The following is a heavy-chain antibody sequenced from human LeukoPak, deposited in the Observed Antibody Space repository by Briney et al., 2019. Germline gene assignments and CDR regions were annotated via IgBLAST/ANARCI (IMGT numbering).Heavy chain of an antibody. Sequence: PSETLSLTCTVSGGSISSYYWSWIRQPPGKGLERIGYIYYSGSTNYNPSLKSRVTISVDTSKKQFSLKLSSVTAADTAVYYCARGGYYDYVWGSYRYWGQGTLVTVSS. V-gene: IGHV4-59*01. D-gene: IGHD3-16*01. CDR1: GGSISSYY. CDR3: ARGGYYDYVWGSYRY. J-gene: IGHJ4*02. CDR2: IYYSGST.